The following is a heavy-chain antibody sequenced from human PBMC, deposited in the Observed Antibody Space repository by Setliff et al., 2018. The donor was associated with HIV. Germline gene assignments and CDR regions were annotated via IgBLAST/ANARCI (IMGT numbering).Heavy chain of an antibody. Sequence: GSLRLSCAASGFTFSSYDMHWVRQATGKGLEWVSAIGTAGDTYYPGSVKGRFTISRENAKNSLYLQMNSLKTEDTAIYYCARDPTIPSPDYFDHWGQGTLVTVSS. J-gene: IGHJ4*02. D-gene: IGHD4-4*01. CDR1: GFTFSSYD. CDR2: IGTAGDT. V-gene: IGHV3-13*01. CDR3: ARDPTIPSPDYFDH.